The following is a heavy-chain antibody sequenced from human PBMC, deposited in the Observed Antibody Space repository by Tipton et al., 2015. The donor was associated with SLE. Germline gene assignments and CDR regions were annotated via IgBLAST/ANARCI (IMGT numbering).Heavy chain of an antibody. CDR3: ARGISLYYYYMDV. V-gene: IGHV4-39*07. J-gene: IGHJ6*03. CDR1: GGSISSSSYY. Sequence: TLSLTCTVSGGSISSSSYYWGWIRQPPGKGLEWIGSIYYSGSTYYNPSLKSRVTISVDTSKNQFSLKLSSVTAADTAVYYCARGISLYYYYMDVWGKGTTVTVSS. D-gene: IGHD3-10*01. CDR2: IYYSGST.